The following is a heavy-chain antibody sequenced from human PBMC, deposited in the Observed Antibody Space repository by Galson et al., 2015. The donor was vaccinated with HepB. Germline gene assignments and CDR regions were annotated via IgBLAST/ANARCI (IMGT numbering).Heavy chain of an antibody. CDR3: ARVVVVPAAIGGYYYYYMDV. Sequence: QAPGKGLEWVAVISYDGSNKYYADSVKGRFTISRDNSKNTLYLQMNSLRAEDTAVYYCARVVVVPAAIGGYYYYYMDVWGKGTTVTVSS. D-gene: IGHD2-2*01. CDR2: ISYDGSNK. V-gene: IGHV3-30-3*01. J-gene: IGHJ6*03.